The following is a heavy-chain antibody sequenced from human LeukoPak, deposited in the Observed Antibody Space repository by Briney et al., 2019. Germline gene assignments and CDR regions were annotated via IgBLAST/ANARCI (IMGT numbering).Heavy chain of an antibody. CDR2: INSDGSST. D-gene: IGHD3-9*01. CDR3: ARDRDWSFDY. CDR1: GFTFSSYW. Sequence: GGSLRLSCAASGFTFSSYWMHWVRQAPGKGLVWVSRINSDGSSTSYADSVKGRFTISRDNSENTVYLQMNDLRVEDTALYYCARDRDWSFDYWGQGTLVTVSS. V-gene: IGHV3-74*01. J-gene: IGHJ4*02.